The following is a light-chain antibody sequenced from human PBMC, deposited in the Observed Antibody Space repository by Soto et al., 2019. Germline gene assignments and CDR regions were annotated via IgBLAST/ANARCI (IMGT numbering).Light chain of an antibody. CDR2: EVN. V-gene: IGLV2-14*01. CDR1: SXDVGGYNY. CDR3: TSYASSAARV. J-gene: IGLJ1*01. Sequence: SVLTQPASVSGSPGQSVTISCTGTSXDVGGYNYVSWYQQHPGKAPKLLIFEVNNRPSGVSNRFSGSKSGNTASLTLSGLQAEDEADYYCTSYASSAARVFGTGTKATVL.